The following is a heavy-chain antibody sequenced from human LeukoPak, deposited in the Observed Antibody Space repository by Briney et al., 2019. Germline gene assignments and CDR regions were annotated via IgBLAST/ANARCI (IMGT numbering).Heavy chain of an antibody. J-gene: IGHJ4*02. CDR2: INPNSGGT. D-gene: IGHD5-18*01. CDR1: GYTFTGYY. V-gene: IGHV1-2*02. Sequence: GASVKVSCKASGYTFTGYYMHWVRQAPGQGLEWMGWINPNSGGTNYAQKFQGRVTMTRDTSISTAYMELSRLRSDDTAVYYCARSGYSYGREFDYWGQGTLVTVSP. CDR3: ARSGYSYGREFDY.